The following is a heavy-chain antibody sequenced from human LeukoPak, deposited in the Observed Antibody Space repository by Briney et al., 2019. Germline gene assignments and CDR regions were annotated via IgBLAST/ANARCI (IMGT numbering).Heavy chain of an antibody. CDR3: ARDGIAVAGSYWYFDL. CDR2: IYYSGST. D-gene: IGHD6-19*01. CDR1: GDSISSYY. J-gene: IGHJ2*01. V-gene: IGHV4-59*01. Sequence: SETLSLTCTVSGDSISSYYWSWIRQPPGKALEWIGYIYYSGSTNYNPSLKSRVTISVDTSKNQFSLKLSSVTAADTAVYYCARDGIAVAGSYWYFDLWGRGTLVTVSS.